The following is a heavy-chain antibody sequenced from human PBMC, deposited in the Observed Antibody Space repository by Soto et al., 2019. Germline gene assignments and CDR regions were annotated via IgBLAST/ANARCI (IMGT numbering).Heavy chain of an antibody. V-gene: IGHV3-21*01. CDR3: ARVLWAVTGY. J-gene: IGHJ4*02. D-gene: IGHD6-19*01. CDR1: GFTFSSYS. Sequence: EVQLVESGGGLVKPGGSLRLSCAASGFTFSSYSMNWVRQAPGKGLEWVSSISSSSSYIYYADSVKGRFTITRDNAKNALYLQMNSLRAEDTAVYYCARVLWAVTGYWGQGTLVTVSS. CDR2: ISSSSSYI.